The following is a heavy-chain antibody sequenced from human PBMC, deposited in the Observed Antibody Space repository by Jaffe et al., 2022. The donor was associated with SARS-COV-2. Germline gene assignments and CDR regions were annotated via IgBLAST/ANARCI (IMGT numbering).Heavy chain of an antibody. J-gene: IGHJ4*02. Sequence: EVQLVESGGGLVQPGGSLRLSCAASGFPFTNYWMNWVRQAPGKGLEWVANINVDGGERNLVDSVKGRFTISRDNAKNSLFLQMNSLRVEDTAVYYCARNIGFETFDYWGQGTLVTVSS. CDR1: GFPFTNYW. CDR3: ARNIGFETFDY. CDR2: INVDGGER. V-gene: IGHV3-7*01. D-gene: IGHD5-12*01.